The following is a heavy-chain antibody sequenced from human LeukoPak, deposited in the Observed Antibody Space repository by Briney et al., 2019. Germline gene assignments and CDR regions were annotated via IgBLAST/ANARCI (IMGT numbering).Heavy chain of an antibody. CDR2: ISLRGRT. D-gene: IGHD1-26*01. CDR1: GGSITSTNW. V-gene: IGHV4-4*02. Sequence: PSETLSLTCGVSGGSITSTNWWSWVRQPPGQGLEWIGEISLRGRTNYNPSPNSRVTMSLDESKNQLSLNLTSVTAADTAIYYCSRESGPFCPFGYWGQGTLVTVPS. J-gene: IGHJ4*02. CDR3: SRESGPFCPFGY.